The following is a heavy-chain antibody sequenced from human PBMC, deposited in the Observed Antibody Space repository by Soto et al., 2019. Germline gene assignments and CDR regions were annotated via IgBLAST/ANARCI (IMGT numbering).Heavy chain of an antibody. CDR1: GFVFAGYG. V-gene: IGHV3-30*03. CDR2: TSYDGSNK. Sequence: QVQLVESGGGVVRPGKSLTVSCTGSGFVFAGYGIHWVRQTPGKGLEWLAMTSYDGSNKYFADSEKGRFTISRDNSKNNVYLQMDNLSLEDTAVYYSARGGDDVDYWGRGTMVTVSS. CDR3: ARGGDDVDY. D-gene: IGHD3-16*01. J-gene: IGHJ4*02.